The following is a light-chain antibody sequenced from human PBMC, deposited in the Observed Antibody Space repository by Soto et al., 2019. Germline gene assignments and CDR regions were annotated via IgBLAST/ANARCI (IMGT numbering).Light chain of an antibody. CDR3: QQLKNYPIT. CDR2: AAS. V-gene: IGKV1-9*01. Sequence: DRVTFTCRASEDISSYLAWYQQKPGTAPKLLIYAASALHSGVPSRFSGSGSGTDFTLTISSLQPEDFAIYFCQQLKNYPITFGQGTRLEIK. J-gene: IGKJ5*01. CDR1: EDISSY.